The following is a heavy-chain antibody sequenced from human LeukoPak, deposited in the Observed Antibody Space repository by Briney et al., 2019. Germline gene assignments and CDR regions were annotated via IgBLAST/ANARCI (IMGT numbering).Heavy chain of an antibody. V-gene: IGHV3-23*01. J-gene: IGHJ1*01. CDR2: ISGSGGST. CDR3: AKDVHYYDSSGYYPKYFQH. CDR1: GFTFSSYA. D-gene: IGHD3-22*01. Sequence: GGSLRLSCAASGFTFSSYAMSWVRQAPGKGLEWVSAISGSGGSTYYADSVKGRFTISRDNSKNTLYLQMNSLRAEDTAVYYCAKDVHYYDSSGYYPKYFQHWGQGTLVTVSS.